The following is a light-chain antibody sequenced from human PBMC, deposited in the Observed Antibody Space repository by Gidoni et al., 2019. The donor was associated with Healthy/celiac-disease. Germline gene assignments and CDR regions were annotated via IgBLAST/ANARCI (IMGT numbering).Light chain of an antibody. CDR3: SSYAGSNNLGV. CDR2: GVR. CDR1: SSDVGGYNY. Sequence: QSALTQPPSASGSPGQSVTIPCTGTSSDVGGYNYVSWYQQHPGKAPKLMIYGVRHPPSGVPDRFSGSKSGNTASLTVSGLQAEDEADYYCSSYAGSNNLGVFGTGTKVTVL. J-gene: IGLJ1*01. V-gene: IGLV2-8*01.